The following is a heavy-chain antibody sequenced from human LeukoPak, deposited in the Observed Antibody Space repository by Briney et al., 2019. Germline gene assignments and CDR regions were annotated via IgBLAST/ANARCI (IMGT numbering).Heavy chain of an antibody. D-gene: IGHD2-8*02. CDR1: GFTFSVHW. Sequence: GGSLRLSCAASGFTFSVHWMHWVRQAPGKGLVWVSYIDSDESRNYADSVKGRFTISRDNDKNTVYLRMNSLRAADTAMYFCASAIGKSRISWLCDEWGQGTLVTVSS. CDR2: IDSDESR. CDR3: ASAIGKSRISWLCDE. J-gene: IGHJ4*02. V-gene: IGHV3-74*01.